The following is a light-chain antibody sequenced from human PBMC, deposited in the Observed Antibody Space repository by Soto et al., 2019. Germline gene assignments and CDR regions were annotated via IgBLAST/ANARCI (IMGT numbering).Light chain of an antibody. J-gene: IGKJ2*01. CDR3: QQYNNYPKT. Sequence: DIQMTQSPSTLSASVGDSITITCRASQSVSSWLAWYQQKPGKAPNLLIYKASTLETGVPSRFGGSGSGINFSLTISSLQPDDCATYYCQQYNNYPKTFGQGTKLEI. CDR2: KAS. V-gene: IGKV1-5*03. CDR1: QSVSSW.